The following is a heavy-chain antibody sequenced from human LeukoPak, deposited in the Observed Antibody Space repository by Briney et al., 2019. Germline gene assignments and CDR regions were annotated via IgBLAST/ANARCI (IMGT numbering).Heavy chain of an antibody. D-gene: IGHD1-1*01. V-gene: IGHV3-43*01. CDR3: AKDRGLERPYYFDY. CDR2: ISWDGGST. Sequence: GGSLRLSCVASGFTFSKYWLHWVRQAPGKGLEWVSLISWDGGSTYYADSVKGRFTISRDNSKNSLYLQMNSLRTEDTVLYYCAKDRGLERPYYFDYWGQGTLVTVSS. CDR1: GFTFSKYW. J-gene: IGHJ4*02.